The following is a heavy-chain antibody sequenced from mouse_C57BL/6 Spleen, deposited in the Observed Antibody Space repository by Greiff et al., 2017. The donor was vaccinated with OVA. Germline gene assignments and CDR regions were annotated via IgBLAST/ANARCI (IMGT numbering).Heavy chain of an antibody. Sequence: QVQLQQSGPELVKPGASVKISCKASGYAFSSSWMNWVKQRPGKGLEWIGRIYPGDGDTNYNGKFKGKATLTADKSSSTAYMQLSRLTSEDSAVYFCARGAAQATAWCAYWGQGTLVTVAA. CDR2: IYPGDGDT. V-gene: IGHV1-82*01. CDR1: GYAFSSSW. J-gene: IGHJ3*01. D-gene: IGHD3-2*02. CDR3: ARGAAQATAWCAY.